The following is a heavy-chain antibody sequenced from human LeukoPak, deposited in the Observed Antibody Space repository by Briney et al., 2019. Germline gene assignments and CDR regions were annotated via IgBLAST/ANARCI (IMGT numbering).Heavy chain of an antibody. CDR2: ISYDGSNK. Sequence: PGGSLRLSCEASGFTFSSYAMHWVRQAPGKGLEWVAVISYDGSNKYYADSVKGRFTISRDNSKNTLYLQMNSLRAEDTAVYYCARVLPGYSSSWYPDYWGQGTLVTVSS. CDR1: GFTFSSYA. CDR3: ARVLPGYSSSWYPDY. D-gene: IGHD6-13*01. J-gene: IGHJ4*02. V-gene: IGHV3-30-3*01.